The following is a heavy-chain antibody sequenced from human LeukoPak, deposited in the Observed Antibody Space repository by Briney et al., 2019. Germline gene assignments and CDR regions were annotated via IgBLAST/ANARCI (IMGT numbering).Heavy chain of an antibody. J-gene: IGHJ4*02. D-gene: IGHD3-3*01. CDR3: ARDAYYDFWSGYPRYFDY. CDR2: IKQDGSEK. V-gene: IGHV3-7*01. CDR1: GFTFSNYW. Sequence: GGSLRLSCAASGFTFSNYWMSWVRQAPGKGLEWVANIKQDGSEKYYVDSVKGRFTISRDNAKNSLYLQMNSLRAEGTAVYYCARDAYYDFWSGYPRYFDYWGQGTLVTVSS.